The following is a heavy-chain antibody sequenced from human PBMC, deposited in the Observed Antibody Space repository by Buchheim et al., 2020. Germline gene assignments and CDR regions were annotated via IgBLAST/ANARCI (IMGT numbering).Heavy chain of an antibody. J-gene: IGHJ6*02. CDR2: INLSGGTT. V-gene: IGHV1-46*01. CDR1: GYTLTNYY. CDR3: ARSMRVPTRLYGMDV. Sequence: QVQLVQSGAEVKKPGASVKVSCKAYGYTLTNYYIHWVRQDPEQGLEWMGIINLSGGTTSYAQRFQGRVTMTGDTSTSTIYRELGSLRSEDTAVYYCARSMRVPTRLYGMDVWGQGTT. D-gene: IGHD3-10*01.